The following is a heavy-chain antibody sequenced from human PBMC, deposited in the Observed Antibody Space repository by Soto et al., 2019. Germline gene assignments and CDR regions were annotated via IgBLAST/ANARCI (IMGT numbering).Heavy chain of an antibody. CDR2: IFHSGIS. D-gene: IGHD6-6*01. CDR1: GGCITTVGYS. V-gene: IGHV4-30-2*01. Sequence: TLSLTCAVCGGCITTVGYSWSWIRQPPGKGLEWIGYIFHSGISYSNPSLKGRVTMSVDGSKNRFSLRLSSVTAADTAVYYCARRLSARTYYFDSSGHGTLVTVSS. CDR3: ARRLSARTYYFDS. J-gene: IGHJ4*01.